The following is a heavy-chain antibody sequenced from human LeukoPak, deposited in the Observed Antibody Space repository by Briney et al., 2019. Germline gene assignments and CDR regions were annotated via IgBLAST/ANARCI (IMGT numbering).Heavy chain of an antibody. CDR2: INPNSGGT. D-gene: IGHD5-12*01. Sequence: ASVKVSCKASGYTFTGYYMHWVRQAPGQGLEWMAWINPNSGGTNYAQKFQGRVTMTRDTSISTVYMELSRLRSGDTAVYYCARSVVATISVPYYIDYWGQGTLVTVSS. CDR3: ARSVVATISVPYYIDY. J-gene: IGHJ4*02. V-gene: IGHV1-2*02. CDR1: GYTFTGYY.